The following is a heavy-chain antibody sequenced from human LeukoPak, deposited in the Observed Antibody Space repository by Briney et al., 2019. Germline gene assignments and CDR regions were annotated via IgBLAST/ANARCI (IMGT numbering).Heavy chain of an antibody. D-gene: IGHD3-10*01. V-gene: IGHV3-53*01. CDR1: GFTVRSNY. Sequence: PGGSLRLSCAASGFTVRSNYMSWVRQAPGKGLEWVSVIYSGGSTSYADSVKGRFTISRDNAKNTLYLQMNSLRAEDTAVYYCASSGGSGSYYDAFDIWGQGTMVTVSS. CDR3: ASSGGSGSYYDAFDI. J-gene: IGHJ3*02. CDR2: IYSGGST.